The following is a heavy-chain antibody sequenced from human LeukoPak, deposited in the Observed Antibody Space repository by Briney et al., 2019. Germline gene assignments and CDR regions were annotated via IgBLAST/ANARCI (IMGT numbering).Heavy chain of an antibody. CDR1: GYTFTNYG. CDR2: INTRSGDA. D-gene: IGHD2/OR15-2a*01. V-gene: IGHV1-18*01. J-gene: IGHJ4*02. Sequence: ASVKVSCKASGYTFTNYGIAWVRQAPGQGLEWMGWINTRSGDAQLAHSLQARVTMTTDTSTSTASMELGSLGSDDTAVYYCARDTDFSIDYWGQGYLVAVSS. CDR3: ARDTDFSIDY.